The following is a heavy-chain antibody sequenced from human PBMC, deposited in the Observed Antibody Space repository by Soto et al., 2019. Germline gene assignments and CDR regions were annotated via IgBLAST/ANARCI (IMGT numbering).Heavy chain of an antibody. J-gene: IGHJ6*02. CDR2: ISYDGSNK. V-gene: IGHV3-30*18. CDR1: GFTFSSYG. Sequence: QVQLVESGGGVVQPGRSLRLSCAASGFTFSSYGMHWVRQAPGKGLEWVAVISYDGSNKYYADSVKGRFTISRDNSTNTLYLQMNSLRAEDTAVYYCAKENLSSGWLYYYYGMDVWGQGTTVTVSS. CDR3: AKENLSSGWLYYYYGMDV. D-gene: IGHD6-19*01.